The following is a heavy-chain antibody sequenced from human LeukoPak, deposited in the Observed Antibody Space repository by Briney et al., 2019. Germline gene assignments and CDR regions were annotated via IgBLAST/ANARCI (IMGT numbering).Heavy chain of an antibody. V-gene: IGHV3-30*02. Sequence: GGSLRLSCAASGFIFSSYGMHWVRQAPGKGPEWVASIRYDGSNKYYADSVKGRFTISRDNPKNTLYLQMNSLRAEDTAVYHCAKSDDTVVVPSASQNFDYWGQGTLVTVSS. CDR2: IRYDGSNK. CDR1: GFIFSSYG. D-gene: IGHD2-2*01. CDR3: AKSDDTVVVPSASQNFDY. J-gene: IGHJ4*02.